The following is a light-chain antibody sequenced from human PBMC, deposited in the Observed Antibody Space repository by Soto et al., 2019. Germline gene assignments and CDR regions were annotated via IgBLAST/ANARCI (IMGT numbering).Light chain of an antibody. V-gene: IGKV3-20*01. CDR2: GAS. CDR3: QQYGNAPFT. J-gene: IGKJ3*01. CDR1: QSVSSSS. Sequence: EIVLTQSPGTLSFSPGERATLTCRASQSVSSSSLAWFQQKPGQAPRLLIYGASSRATGIPYRFSGSGSGTDFTLTISRLEPEDFAVYYCQQYGNAPFTFGPGTKVDLK.